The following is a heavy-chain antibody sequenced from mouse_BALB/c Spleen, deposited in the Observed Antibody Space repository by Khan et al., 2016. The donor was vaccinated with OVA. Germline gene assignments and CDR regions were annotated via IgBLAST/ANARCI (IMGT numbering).Heavy chain of an antibody. J-gene: IGHJ3*01. CDR2: ISDLAYTI. CDR1: GFTFSDYG. CDR3: ARGGGTAPFAY. V-gene: IGHV5-15*02. Sequence: EVELVESGGGLVQPGGSRKLSCAASGFTFSDYGMAWVRQAPGKGPEWVAFISDLAYTIYYADTVTGRFTISRENAKNTLYLEMSSLRSEETANYYWARGGGTAPFAYWGLGTLVTVSA. D-gene: IGHD1-2*01.